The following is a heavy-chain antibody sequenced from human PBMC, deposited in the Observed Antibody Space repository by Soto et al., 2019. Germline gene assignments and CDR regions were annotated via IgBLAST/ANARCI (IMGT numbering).Heavy chain of an antibody. Sequence: GGSLRLSCAAAGFTFSDYYMSWIRQAPGKGLEWVSYISSSGSTIYYADSVKGRFTISRDNAKNSLYLQMNSLGAEDTAVYYCARVNVGYCSSTSCRYYYGMDVWGQGTTVTVSS. V-gene: IGHV3-11*01. D-gene: IGHD2-2*01. CDR1: GFTFSDYY. CDR2: ISSSGSTI. J-gene: IGHJ6*02. CDR3: ARVNVGYCSSTSCRYYYGMDV.